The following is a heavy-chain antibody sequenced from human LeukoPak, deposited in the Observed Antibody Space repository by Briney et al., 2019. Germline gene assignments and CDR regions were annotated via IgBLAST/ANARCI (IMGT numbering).Heavy chain of an antibody. D-gene: IGHD1-26*01. J-gene: IGHJ6*02. Sequence: ESLKISGNGSAYTFTSYCIGWVRQMHGQGLEWMGIIYPGDSDTRYSPSFQGQVTISAAKSISTAYLQWSSLKASDSAMYYCARHALVVGATCYYYGMDVWGQGTTVTVSS. CDR1: AYTFTSYC. CDR3: ARHALVVGATCYYYGMDV. V-gene: IGHV5-51*01. CDR2: IYPGDSDT.